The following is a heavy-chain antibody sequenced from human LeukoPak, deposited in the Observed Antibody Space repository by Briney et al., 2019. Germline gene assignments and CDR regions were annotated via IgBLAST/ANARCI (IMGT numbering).Heavy chain of an antibody. Sequence: GASVKVSCKASGYTFTSYGISWVRQAPGQGLEWMGWTSAYNGNTNYAQKLQGRVTMTTDTSTSTAYMELRSLRSDDTAVYYCARDTYYYDSSGYYALYNWFDPWGQGTLVTVSS. CDR2: TSAYNGNT. CDR1: GYTFTSYG. CDR3: ARDTYYYDSSGYYALYNWFDP. J-gene: IGHJ5*02. D-gene: IGHD3-22*01. V-gene: IGHV1-18*01.